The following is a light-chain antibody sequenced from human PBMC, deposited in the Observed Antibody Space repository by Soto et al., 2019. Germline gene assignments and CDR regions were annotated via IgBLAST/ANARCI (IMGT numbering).Light chain of an antibody. Sequence: EIVMTQSPATLSVSPVERATLSCRASRSVSSNLAWYQQKPGQAPRLLMYGASTRATGIPARFSGSGSGTEFTLTISSLQSEDFAVYYCQQYNNWPPYTFGQGTKVDIK. CDR1: RSVSSN. J-gene: IGKJ2*01. CDR2: GAS. CDR3: QQYNNWPPYT. V-gene: IGKV3-15*01.